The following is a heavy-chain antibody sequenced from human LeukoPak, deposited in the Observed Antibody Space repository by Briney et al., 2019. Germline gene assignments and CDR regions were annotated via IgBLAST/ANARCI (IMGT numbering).Heavy chain of an antibody. CDR1: GYTSTSYY. J-gene: IGHJ3*02. CDR3: ARPFPKSGSYTGADAFDI. CDR2: INPSGGST. Sequence: ASVKVSCKASGYTSTSYYMHWVRQAPGQGLEWMGIINPSGGSTSYAQKFQGRVTMTRDTSTSTVYMELSSLRSEDTAVYYCARPFPKSGSYTGADAFDIWGQGTMVTVSS. V-gene: IGHV1-46*01. D-gene: IGHD1-26*01.